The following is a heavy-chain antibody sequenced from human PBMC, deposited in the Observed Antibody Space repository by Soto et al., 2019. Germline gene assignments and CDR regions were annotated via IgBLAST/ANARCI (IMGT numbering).Heavy chain of an antibody. Sequence: SETLSLTCAVSGESISSSNWWSWVRQPPGKGLEWIGNIYYSGSTKYNPSLKSRVTISVDRSRNHFSLNLRSVTTADTALYYCARDTSYDFWSGYVGFDPWGQGTLVTVSS. V-gene: IGHV4-4*02. CDR3: ARDTSYDFWSGYVGFDP. CDR2: IYYSGST. J-gene: IGHJ5*02. CDR1: GESISSSNW. D-gene: IGHD3-3*01.